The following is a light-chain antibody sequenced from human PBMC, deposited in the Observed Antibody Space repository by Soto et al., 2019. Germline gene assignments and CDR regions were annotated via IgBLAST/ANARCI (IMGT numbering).Light chain of an antibody. CDR2: GAS. V-gene: IGKV3-15*01. CDR3: QHYNDWPPWT. Sequence: EIVMTQSPVTLSVSPGERATLSCRASQSVSSNLAWYQQKPGQAPRLLIYGASTRATGIPAMFSGSGSVTDFTLTISSLQAEDFAVYYCQHYNDWPPWTFGQGNKVAIK. CDR1: QSVSSN. J-gene: IGKJ1*01.